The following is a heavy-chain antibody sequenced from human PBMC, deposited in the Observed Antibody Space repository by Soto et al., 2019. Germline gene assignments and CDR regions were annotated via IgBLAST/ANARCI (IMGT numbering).Heavy chain of an antibody. Sequence: QVQLQESGPGLVKPSQTLSLTCTVSGGSISSGDYYWSWIRQPPGKGLEWIGYIYYSGSTYYNPSLTSRVTISVDTSKNQFSLKLSSVTAADTAVYYCARARVVPAAIVYYGMDVWGQGTTVTVSS. V-gene: IGHV4-30-4*01. CDR1: GGSISSGDYY. J-gene: IGHJ6*02. D-gene: IGHD2-2*01. CDR3: ARARVVPAAIVYYGMDV. CDR2: IYYSGST.